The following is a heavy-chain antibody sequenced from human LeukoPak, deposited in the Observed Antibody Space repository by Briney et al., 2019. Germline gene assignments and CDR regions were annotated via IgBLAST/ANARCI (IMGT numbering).Heavy chain of an antibody. Sequence: ASVKVSCKASGYTFTGYYMHWVRQAPGQGLEWMGWINAGNGNTKYSQKFQGRVTITRDTSASTAYMELSSLRSEDTAVYYCARDLAVVVPLTLDPWGQGTLVTVSS. J-gene: IGHJ5*02. D-gene: IGHD2-2*01. CDR3: ARDLAVVVPLTLDP. CDR1: GYTFTGYY. CDR2: INAGNGNT. V-gene: IGHV1-3*01.